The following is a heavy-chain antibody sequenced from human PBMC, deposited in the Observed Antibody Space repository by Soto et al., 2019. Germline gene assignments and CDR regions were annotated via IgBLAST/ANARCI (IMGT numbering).Heavy chain of an antibody. CDR3: AREADILNWFDP. J-gene: IGHJ5*02. Sequence: PGGSLRLSCAVSGFTFSGYAMHWVRQAPGKGLEWVGVISHDGGNKYYAGSVKGRFTISRDNSENMLYLQMNSLRAEDTAVYYCAREADILNWFDPWGQGTLVTVSS. D-gene: IGHD3-9*01. CDR2: ISHDGGNK. V-gene: IGHV3-30*07. CDR1: GFTFSGYA.